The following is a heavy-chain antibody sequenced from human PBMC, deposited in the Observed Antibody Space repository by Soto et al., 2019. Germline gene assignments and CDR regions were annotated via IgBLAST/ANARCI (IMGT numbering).Heavy chain of an antibody. V-gene: IGHV3-53*01. CDR3: ARGMDIVIRGGSNGMDV. D-gene: IGHD5-12*01. Sequence: EVQLVESGGGLIRPGGSLRLSCAASGFTVSSNYMNWVRQAPGRGLEWVSIIYSGGRAYYADSVKGRFTISRDTSKNTLYLQMNRLRAEDTAVYYCARGMDIVIRGGSNGMDVWGQGTTVTVSS. CDR2: IYSGGRA. J-gene: IGHJ6*02. CDR1: GFTVSSNY.